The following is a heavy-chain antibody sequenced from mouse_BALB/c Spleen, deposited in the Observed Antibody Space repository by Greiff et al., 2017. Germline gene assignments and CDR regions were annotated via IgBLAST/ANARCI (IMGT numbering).Heavy chain of an antibody. J-gene: IGHJ3*01. V-gene: IGHV5-6-4*01. D-gene: IGHD2-3*01. Sequence: EVKLVESGGGLVKPGGSLKLSCAASGFTFSSYTMSWVRQTPVKRLEWVATISSGGSYTYYPDSVKGRFTISRDNAKNTLYLQMSSLKSEDTAMYYCTRPIYDGYYSFAYWGQGTLVTVSA. CDR1: GFTFSSYT. CDR3: TRPIYDGYYSFAY. CDR2: ISSGGSYT.